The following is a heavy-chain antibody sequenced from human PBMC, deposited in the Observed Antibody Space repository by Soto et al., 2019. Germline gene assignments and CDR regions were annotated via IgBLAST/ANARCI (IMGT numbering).Heavy chain of an antibody. Sequence: QVQLQQWGAGLLKPSETLSLTCAVFGGSVNSGNYYWSWIRQPPGKGLEWIGEMSHSGGTHFNPSLKSRFTISVDTSKNRFSLKMSSVTAANTALYYCARVERGTATTVVDAFDIWGPGTMVTVSS. CDR3: ARVERGTATTVVDAFDI. D-gene: IGHD1-1*01. CDR2: MSHSGGT. CDR1: GGSVNSGNYY. J-gene: IGHJ3*02. V-gene: IGHV4-34*01.